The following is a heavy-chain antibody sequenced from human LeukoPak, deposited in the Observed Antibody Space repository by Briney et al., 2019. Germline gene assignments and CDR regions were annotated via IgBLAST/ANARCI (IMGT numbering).Heavy chain of an antibody. CDR2: ISSSSSYI. CDR3: ARDTVRGYDFHYYYGMDV. J-gene: IGHJ6*02. Sequence: PGGSLRLSCAASGFTFSSYGMHWVRQAPGKGLEWVSSISSSSSYIYYADSVKGRFTISRDNAKNSLYLQMNSLRAEDTAVYYCARDTVRGYDFHYYYGMDVWGQGTTVTVSS. V-gene: IGHV3-21*01. CDR1: GFTFSSYG. D-gene: IGHD5-12*01.